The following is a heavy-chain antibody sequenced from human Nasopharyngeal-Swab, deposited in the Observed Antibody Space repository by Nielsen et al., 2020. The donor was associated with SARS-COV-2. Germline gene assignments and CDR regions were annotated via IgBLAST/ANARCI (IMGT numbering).Heavy chain of an antibody. CDR2: IWYDGSNK. J-gene: IGHJ4*02. CDR1: GFTFSTYG. Sequence: GESLKISFAASGFTFSTYGMHWVRQAPGKGLEWVAVIWYDGSNKDYADSVKGRFTISRDNSKNTLYLQMNSLRAEDTAVYYCARESSQLALHYWGQGTLVTVSS. V-gene: IGHV3-33*01. CDR3: ARESSQLALHY. D-gene: IGHD6-13*01.